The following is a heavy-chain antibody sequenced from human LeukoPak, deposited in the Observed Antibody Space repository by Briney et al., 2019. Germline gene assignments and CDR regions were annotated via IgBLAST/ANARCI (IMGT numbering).Heavy chain of an antibody. D-gene: IGHD1-26*01. Sequence: KPSETLSLTCAVSGYSISSGYYWGWIRHPPGKGLEWIGSIYHSGSTYYNPSLKSRVTISVDTSKNQFSLKLSSVTAADTAVYYCARHRGGLVGAIDAFDIWGQGTMVTVSS. CDR2: IYHSGST. CDR3: ARHRGGLVGAIDAFDI. CDR1: GYSISSGYY. V-gene: IGHV4-38-2*01. J-gene: IGHJ3*02.